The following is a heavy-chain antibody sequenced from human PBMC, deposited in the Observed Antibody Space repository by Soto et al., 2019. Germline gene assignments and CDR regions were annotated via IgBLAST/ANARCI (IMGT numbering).Heavy chain of an antibody. V-gene: IGHV1-3*01. CDR2: INAGNGNT. Sequence: GASVKVSCKASGYTFTSYAMHWVRQAPGQRLEWMGWINAGNGNTKYSQKFQGRVTITRDTSASTAYMELSSLRSEDTAVYYCAREVMNYYDSSGYYDYFDYWGQGTLVTVPQ. J-gene: IGHJ4*02. D-gene: IGHD3-22*01. CDR1: GYTFTSYA. CDR3: AREVMNYYDSSGYYDYFDY.